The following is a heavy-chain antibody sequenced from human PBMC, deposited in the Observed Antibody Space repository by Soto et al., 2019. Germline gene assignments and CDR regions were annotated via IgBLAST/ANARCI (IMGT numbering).Heavy chain of an antibody. J-gene: IGHJ2*01. Sequence: SETLSVTCIVSGGSISNYYWSWSRQPPGKGLEWIGYIYYSGSTNYNPSLKSRVTISVDTSKNQFSLKLSSVTAADTAVYYCARFNWYFDLWGRGTLVTIS. CDR1: GGSISNYY. CDR2: IYYSGST. V-gene: IGHV4-59*08. CDR3: ARFNWYFDL.